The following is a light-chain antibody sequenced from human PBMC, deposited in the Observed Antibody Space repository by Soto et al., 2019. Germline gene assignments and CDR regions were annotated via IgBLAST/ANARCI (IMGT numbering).Light chain of an antibody. CDR2: AAS. J-gene: IGKJ1*01. CDR1: QSVGSNF. CDR3: QQYGSPPCA. Sequence: IVLTQSPGTLSLSPGERTTLSCRASQSVGSNFLAWYQQKRGQAPRILIYAASNRASGIQDRFTGSGSGSDFTLTIIRLEPEDFAVYYCQQYGSPPCAFGQGTRVEI. V-gene: IGKV3-20*01.